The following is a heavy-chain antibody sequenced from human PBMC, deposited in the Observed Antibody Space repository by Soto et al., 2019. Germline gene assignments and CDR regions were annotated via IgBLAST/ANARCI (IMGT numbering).Heavy chain of an antibody. CDR1: GGTFSSYA. V-gene: IGHV1-69*13. J-gene: IGHJ4*02. D-gene: IGHD3-22*01. CDR2: IIPIFGTA. CDR3: ASPYPTTYYYDSSGYYY. Sequence: SVKVSCKASGGTFSSYAISWVRQAPGQGLEWMGGIIPIFGTANYAQKFQGRVTITADESTSTAYMELSSLRSEDTAVYYCASPYPTTYYYDSSGYYYWGQGTLVTVS.